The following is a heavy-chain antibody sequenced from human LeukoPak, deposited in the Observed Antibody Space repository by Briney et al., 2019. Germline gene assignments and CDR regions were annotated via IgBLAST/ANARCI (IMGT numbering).Heavy chain of an antibody. CDR3: ARGRDSSSSLGYYHYYMDV. V-gene: IGHV4-34*01. Sequence: KPSETLSLTCGVSGGSFSGYYWSWIRQPPGKGLEWIGEINHSGSTNYNPSLKSRVTISVDTSKNQFSLKLSSVTAADTAVYYCARGRDSSSSLGYYHYYMDVWGKGTTVTVSS. CDR1: GGSFSGYY. D-gene: IGHD6-6*01. CDR2: INHSGST. J-gene: IGHJ6*03.